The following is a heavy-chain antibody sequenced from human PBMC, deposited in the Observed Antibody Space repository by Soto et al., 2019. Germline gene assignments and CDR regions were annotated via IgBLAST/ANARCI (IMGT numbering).Heavy chain of an antibody. V-gene: IGHV3-23*01. Sequence: GGSLRLSCAASGFTFSGYAMSWVRQAPGKGLEWVSAISGSGGSTYYADSVKGRFTISRDNSKNTLYLQMNSLRAEDTAVHYCAKPILDPTTVTRTYYFDYWGQGTLVTVSS. J-gene: IGHJ4*02. D-gene: IGHD4-17*01. CDR2: ISGSGGST. CDR3: AKPILDPTTVTRTYYFDY. CDR1: GFTFSGYA.